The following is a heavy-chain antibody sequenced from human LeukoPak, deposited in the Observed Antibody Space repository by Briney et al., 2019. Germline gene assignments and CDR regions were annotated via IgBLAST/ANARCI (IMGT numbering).Heavy chain of an antibody. V-gene: IGHV3-7*01. CDR1: GFNFSSYW. D-gene: IGHD4-17*01. CDR3: ASNDYGEK. J-gene: IGHJ4*02. Sequence: PGGSLRLSCAASGFNFSSYWMSWVRQAPGKGLEWVANIKQDGSEKYYVDSVKGRFTISRDNAKNSLYLQMNSLRAEDTAVYYCASNDYGEKWGQGTLVTVSS. CDR2: IKQDGSEK.